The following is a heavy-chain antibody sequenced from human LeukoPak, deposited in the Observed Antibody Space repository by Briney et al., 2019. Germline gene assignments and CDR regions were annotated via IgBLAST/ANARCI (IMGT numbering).Heavy chain of an antibody. D-gene: IGHD4-17*01. CDR2: INHSGST. CDR1: GGSFSGYY. J-gene: IGHJ5*02. V-gene: IGHV4-34*01. Sequence: SETLSLTCAVYGGSFSGYYWSWIRQPPGKGLEWIGEINHSGSTNYNPSLKSRVTISVDTSKNQFSLKLSSVTAADTAVYYCARGGRHYGDYGGWFDPWGQGTLVTVSS. CDR3: ARGGRHYGDYGGWFDP.